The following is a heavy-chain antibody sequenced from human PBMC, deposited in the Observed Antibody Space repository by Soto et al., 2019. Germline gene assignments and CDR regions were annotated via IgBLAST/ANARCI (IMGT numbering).Heavy chain of an antibody. CDR3: AKDSTVTTSLYFYYYGFDV. CDR2: VSGRGGST. CDR1: GFTVNHYA. V-gene: IGHV3-23*01. J-gene: IGHJ6*01. Sequence: VQLLESGGGLVQPGGSLRLGCTAAGFTVNHYAMSWFRQAPGKGLGWGSAVSGRGGSTKYADSVKGRFIISRDNSNSTLYLQRDSLRGEDTAVYYCAKDSTVTTSLYFYYYGFDVWGQGTTVTVSS. D-gene: IGHD4-17*01.